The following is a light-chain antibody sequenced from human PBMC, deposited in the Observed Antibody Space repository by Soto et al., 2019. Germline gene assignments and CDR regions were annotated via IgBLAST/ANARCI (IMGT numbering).Light chain of an antibody. CDR3: QQYNNWPPT. V-gene: IGKV3-15*01. CDR2: GAS. Sequence: EIVMTQSPATLSVSPGERATLSCRASQSVSSNLAWYQQKPGQAPRLLIYGASTRATGIPARFSGSGSGTDFTLTISSLQAEDFADYYCQQYNNWPPTFGQGTKLEIK. CDR1: QSVSSN. J-gene: IGKJ2*01.